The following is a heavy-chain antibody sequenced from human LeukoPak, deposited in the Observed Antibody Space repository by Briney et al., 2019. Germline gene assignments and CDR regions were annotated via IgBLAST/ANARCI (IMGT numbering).Heavy chain of an antibody. V-gene: IGHV4-59*01. D-gene: IGHD3-10*01. CDR1: GGSISSYS. Sequence: SETLSLTCTVSGGSISSYSWSWIRQPPGKGLEWIGYIYYSGSTNYNPSLKSRVTISVDTSKNQFSLKLSSVTAADTAVYYCARDSSGGYYYMDVGGKATTVTVSS. CDR3: ARDSSGGYYYMDV. J-gene: IGHJ6*03. CDR2: IYYSGST.